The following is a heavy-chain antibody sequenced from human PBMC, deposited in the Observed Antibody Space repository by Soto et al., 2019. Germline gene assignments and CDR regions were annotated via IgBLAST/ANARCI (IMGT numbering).Heavy chain of an antibody. CDR3: ARGGAMGVDY. D-gene: IGHD1-26*01. J-gene: IGHJ4*02. CDR2: IYFDGITT. V-gene: IGHV3-74*01. CDR1: GFTFNTHW. Sequence: GGALRLSCTASGFTFNTHWMHWVRQAPGKGLVWVSRIYFDGITTNYADSVKGRLTVSRDNAKNTVYLHVNTLRDEDTAVYYCARGGAMGVDYWGQGTLVTVSS.